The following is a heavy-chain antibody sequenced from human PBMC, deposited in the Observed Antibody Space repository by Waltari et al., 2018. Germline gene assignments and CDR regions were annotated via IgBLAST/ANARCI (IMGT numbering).Heavy chain of an antibody. V-gene: IGHV3-33*01. CDR1: GFTFSSYG. Sequence: QVQLVESGGGVVQPGGSLRLPCAASGFTFSSYGMHWVRTAPGKGLEWVALIWYDGRNKYYAESVKGRFTISRDNPKNTLYLQMNTLKVDDTAVYYCARVVGRQLVRDNGLDVWGQGTTVTVSS. CDR3: ARVVGRQLVRDNGLDV. J-gene: IGHJ6*02. CDR2: IWYDGRNK. D-gene: IGHD6-6*01.